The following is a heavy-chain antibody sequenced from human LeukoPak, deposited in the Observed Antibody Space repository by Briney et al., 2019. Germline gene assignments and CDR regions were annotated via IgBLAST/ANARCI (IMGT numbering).Heavy chain of an antibody. D-gene: IGHD3-10*01. V-gene: IGHV3-30*02. CDR1: GFTFSSYG. Sequence: PGGSLRLSCAASGFTFSSYGMHWVRQAPGKGLEWVAFIRYDGNNKYYADSVKGRFTISRDNSKNTLYLQMNSLRAEDTAVYYCAKGLWFGESAFDYWGQGTLVTVSS. CDR2: IRYDGNNK. CDR3: AKGLWFGESAFDY. J-gene: IGHJ4*02.